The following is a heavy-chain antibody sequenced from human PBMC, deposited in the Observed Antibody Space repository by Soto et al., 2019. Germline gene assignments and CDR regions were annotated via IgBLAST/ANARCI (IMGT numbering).Heavy chain of an antibody. D-gene: IGHD6-19*01. V-gene: IGHV3-15*01. CDR2: IKKKADGGTA. J-gene: IGHJ4*02. Sequence: GGSLRLSCAASGLTFSNAWMSWVRQAPGKGLEWVGLIKKKADGGTAVYAAPLKGRFTISRDDSKNTLYLEMSSLKTEDTAVYYCRTQWLDWGQGTLVTVSS. CDR3: RTQWLD. CDR1: GLTFSNAW.